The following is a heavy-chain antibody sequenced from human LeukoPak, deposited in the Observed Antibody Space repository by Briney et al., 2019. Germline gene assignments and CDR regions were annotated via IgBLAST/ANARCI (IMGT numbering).Heavy chain of an antibody. J-gene: IGHJ3*02. CDR2: INPNSGGT. Sequence: GASVKVSCKASGYTFTGYYMHWVRQAPGQGLEWMGWINPNSGGTNYAQKFQGRVTMTRNTSISTAYMELSSLRSEDTAVYYCATCSYGDYALRIWGQGTMVTVSS. CDR1: GYTFTGYY. D-gene: IGHD4-17*01. CDR3: ATCSYGDYALRI. V-gene: IGHV1-2*02.